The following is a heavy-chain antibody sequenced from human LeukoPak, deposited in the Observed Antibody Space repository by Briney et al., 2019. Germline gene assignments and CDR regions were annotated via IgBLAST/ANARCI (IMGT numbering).Heavy chain of an antibody. Sequence: ASVKVSCKVSGYTLTELSMHWVRQAPGKGLEWMGGFDPEDGETIYAQKFQGRVTMTEDTSTDTAYMELSSLGSEDTAVYYCATNLGYCSSTSCPRWFDPWGQGTLVTVSS. D-gene: IGHD2-2*01. CDR2: FDPEDGET. CDR3: ATNLGYCSSTSCPRWFDP. CDR1: GYTLTELS. V-gene: IGHV1-24*01. J-gene: IGHJ5*02.